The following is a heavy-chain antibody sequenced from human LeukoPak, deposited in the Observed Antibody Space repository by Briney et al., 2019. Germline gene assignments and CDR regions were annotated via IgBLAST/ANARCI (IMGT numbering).Heavy chain of an antibody. D-gene: IGHD3-22*01. CDR1: GGTFSSYA. CDR3: ACSGYYYH. Sequence: SVKVSCKASGGTFSSYAISWVRQAPGQGLEWMGRIIPILGIANYAQKFQGRVTITADKSTSTAYMELSSLRSDDTAVYYCACSGYYYHWGQGTLVTVSS. V-gene: IGHV1-69*04. J-gene: IGHJ5*02. CDR2: IIPILGIA.